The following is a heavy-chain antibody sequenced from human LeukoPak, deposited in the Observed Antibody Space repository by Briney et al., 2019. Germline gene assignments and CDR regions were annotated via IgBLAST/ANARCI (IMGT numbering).Heavy chain of an antibody. J-gene: IGHJ5*02. Sequence: ASVKVSCKASGFVFTAHWMHWVRQAPGQGHEWMGVINPSGDFTMYTQKLQGRVTMTRDTSTSTLYMELSGLTSEDTAVYYCARDHSRLEGGTTFGWLDPWGQGTLVTVSS. CDR3: ARDHSRLEGGTTFGWLDP. V-gene: IGHV1-46*04. CDR2: INPSGDFT. CDR1: GFVFTAHW. D-gene: IGHD3-16*01.